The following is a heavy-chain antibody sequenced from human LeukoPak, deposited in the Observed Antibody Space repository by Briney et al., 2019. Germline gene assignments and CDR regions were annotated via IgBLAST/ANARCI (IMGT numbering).Heavy chain of an antibody. J-gene: IGHJ4*02. CDR3: AKGATYYYDSSGYYLDY. V-gene: IGHV3-23*01. Sequence: GGSLRLSCAASGFTFSSYAMSWVRPAPGKGLEWVSAISISGGSTYYAASVKGRVTISRDNSKNTLYLQMNCLRAEDTAVYYCAKGATYYYDSSGYYLDYWGQGTLVTVSS. CDR2: ISISGGST. CDR1: GFTFSSYA. D-gene: IGHD3-22*01.